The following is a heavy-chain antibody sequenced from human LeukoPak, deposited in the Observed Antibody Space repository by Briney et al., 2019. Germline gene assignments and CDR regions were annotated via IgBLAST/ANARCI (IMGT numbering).Heavy chain of an antibody. CDR1: GFTFSSYA. CDR3: AKDPPDYYDSLVPHDTDY. V-gene: IGHV3-23*01. CDR2: ISGSGGST. Sequence: AGGSLRLSCAASGFTFSSYAMSWVRQAPGKGLEWVSAISGSGGSTYYADSVKGRFTISRDNSKNTLYLQMNSLRAEDTAVYYCAKDPPDYYDSLVPHDTDYWGQGTLVTVS. J-gene: IGHJ4*02. D-gene: IGHD3-22*01.